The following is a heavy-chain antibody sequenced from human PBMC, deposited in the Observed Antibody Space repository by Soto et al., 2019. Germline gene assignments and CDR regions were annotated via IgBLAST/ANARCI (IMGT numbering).Heavy chain of an antibody. Sequence: PSETLSLACAVSGGSISSSNWWSWVRQPPGKGLEWIGEIYHSGSTNYNPSLKSRVTISVDKSKNQFSLKLSSVTAADTAVYYCARHGYSYGGGYFDYWAQGTLVTVSS. CDR1: GGSISSSNW. V-gene: IGHV4-4*02. D-gene: IGHD5-18*01. CDR2: IYHSGST. CDR3: ARHGYSYGGGYFDY. J-gene: IGHJ4*02.